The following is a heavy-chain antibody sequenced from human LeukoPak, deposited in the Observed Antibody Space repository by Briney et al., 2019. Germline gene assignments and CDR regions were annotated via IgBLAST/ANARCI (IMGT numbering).Heavy chain of an antibody. V-gene: IGHV3-72*01. CDR3: TREGGEGDYTAFDL. CDR2: FRKKNAGYTT. D-gene: IGHD3-3*01. J-gene: IGHJ3*01. Sequence: GGPLRLSCAASGFIFSAYIMDWVRQAPGKGLEGIGRFRKKNAGYTTEYAASVKGRFVVSRDDSKDSVFLQMNSLETEDTAVYYCTREGGEGDYTAFDLWGQGTMVTVSS. CDR1: GFIFSAYI.